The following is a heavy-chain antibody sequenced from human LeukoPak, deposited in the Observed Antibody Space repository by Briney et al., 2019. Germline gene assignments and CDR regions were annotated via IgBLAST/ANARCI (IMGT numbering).Heavy chain of an antibody. J-gene: IGHJ4*02. CDR3: STVDGSTGPPFGY. D-gene: IGHD3-22*01. V-gene: IGHV3-30-3*01. CDR1: GFTFSDYA. CDR2: ISYDGSSK. Sequence: GRSLRLSCAASGFTFSDYAIHWVRQAPGKGLEWVALISYDGSSKDFAESVKGRFTISRDNSKNTLYLQMNSLKTEDTAVYYCSTVDGSTGPPFGYWGQGTLVTVSS.